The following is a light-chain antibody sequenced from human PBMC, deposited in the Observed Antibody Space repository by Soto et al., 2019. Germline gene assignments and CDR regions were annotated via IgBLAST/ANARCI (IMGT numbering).Light chain of an antibody. CDR3: VQGTHWPWT. J-gene: IGKJ1*01. CDR1: QGLVYSDGNTF. V-gene: IGKV2-30*01. Sequence: DVVMTQSPLSLSVTLGQPASISCRSSQGLVYSDGNTFLNWFHQRPGQSPRRLTYQVSNRDSGVPDRFSGSGSGTDYTLTISGVEAEDVGIYYCVQGTHWPWTFGQGTKVEIK. CDR2: QVS.